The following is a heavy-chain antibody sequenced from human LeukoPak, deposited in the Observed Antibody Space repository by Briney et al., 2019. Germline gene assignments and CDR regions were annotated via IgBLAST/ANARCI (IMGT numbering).Heavy chain of an antibody. V-gene: IGHV3-48*04. CDR2: IGVSSSSI. J-gene: IGHJ4*02. CDR1: GFTFSSYS. D-gene: IGHD5-24*01. Sequence: GGSLRLSCAASGFTFSSYSMTWVRQAPGKGLEWLSYIGVSSSSIFYADSVKGRFTISRDNAKKSLCLQMNSLRAEDTAVYYCARDDRRDGYKQDFDYWGQGTLVTVSS. CDR3: ARDDRRDGYKQDFDY.